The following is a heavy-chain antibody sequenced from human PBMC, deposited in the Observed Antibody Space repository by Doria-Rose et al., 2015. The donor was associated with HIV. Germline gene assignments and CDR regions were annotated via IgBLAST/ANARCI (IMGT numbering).Heavy chain of an antibody. CDR1: GVSLSSPGMG. D-gene: IGHD6-13*01. J-gene: IGHJ4*02. CDR3: ARIKSSRWYHKYYFDF. CDR2: IFSDDVR. Sequence: QITLKESGPVLVKPTETLTLTCTVSGVSLSSPGMGVSWIRQPPGKALEWLANIFSDDVRSYKPSLKSRLTIARCSSKSQVVLTMTDMDPVDTATYYCARIKSSRWYHKYYFDFWGQGTLVIVSA. V-gene: IGHV2-26*01.